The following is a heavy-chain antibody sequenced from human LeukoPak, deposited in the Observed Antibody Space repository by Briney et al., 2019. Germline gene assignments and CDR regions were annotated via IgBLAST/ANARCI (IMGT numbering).Heavy chain of an antibody. CDR1: GFTFDNYR. D-gene: IGHD1-26*01. CDR3: TKRVKYGGTWDHFAD. CDR2: VNADGGNT. J-gene: IGHJ4*02. Sequence: GGSLRLSCAASGFTFDNYRMIWVRQAPGKGLEWVSTVNADGGNTYYADSVKGRFTISRDNSKSTLILQMNSLRVEDTALYYCTKRVKYGGTWDHFADWGQGTLVTVSS. V-gene: IGHV3-23*01.